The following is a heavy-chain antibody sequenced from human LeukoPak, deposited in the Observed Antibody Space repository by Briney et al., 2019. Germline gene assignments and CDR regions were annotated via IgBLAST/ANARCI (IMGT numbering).Heavy chain of an antibody. D-gene: IGHD4-17*01. V-gene: IGHV3-74*01. Sequence: PGGSLRLSCVASGFTFSSYWMHWVRQAPGKGLVWVSRITSDGRITSYADSVKGRFTISRDNAKNSVYLQMNSLRAEDTAVYYCAKADGDKPLDYWGQGTLVTVSS. CDR1: GFTFSSYW. CDR2: ITSDGRIT. J-gene: IGHJ4*02. CDR3: AKADGDKPLDY.